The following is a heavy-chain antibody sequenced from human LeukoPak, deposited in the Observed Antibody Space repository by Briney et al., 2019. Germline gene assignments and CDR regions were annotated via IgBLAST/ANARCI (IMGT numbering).Heavy chain of an antibody. Sequence: PSETLSLTCAVYGGSFSGYYWSWIRQPPGKGLEWIGEINHSGSTNYNPSLKSRVTISVDTSKNQFSLKLSSVTAADTAVYYCARVSFGSYDYVWGSYRYTYYFDYWGQGTLVTVSS. CDR2: INHSGST. D-gene: IGHD3-16*02. V-gene: IGHV4-34*01. CDR1: GGSFSGYY. J-gene: IGHJ4*02. CDR3: ARVSFGSYDYVWGSYRYTYYFDY.